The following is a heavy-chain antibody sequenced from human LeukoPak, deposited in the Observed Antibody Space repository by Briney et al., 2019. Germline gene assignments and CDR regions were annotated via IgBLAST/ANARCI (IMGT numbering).Heavy chain of an antibody. Sequence: SVKVSCKASGGTFSSYTISWVRQAPGQGLEWMGRIIPMLGIANYAQKFQGRVTITADKSTSTAYMELSSLRSEDTAVYYCAGHDRAAGFDYWGQGTLVTVSS. V-gene: IGHV1-69*02. CDR1: GGTFSSYT. CDR2: IIPMLGIA. D-gene: IGHD2-15*01. J-gene: IGHJ4*02. CDR3: AGHDRAAGFDY.